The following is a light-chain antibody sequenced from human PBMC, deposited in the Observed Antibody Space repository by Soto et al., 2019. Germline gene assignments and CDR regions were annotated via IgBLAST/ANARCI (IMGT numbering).Light chain of an antibody. V-gene: IGLV2-14*03. CDR3: SSYTSSSTHV. CDR1: SSDVGAYNF. Sequence: QSALTQPASVSGSPGQSITISCTGTSSDVGAYNFVSWYQQPPGKVPKLIIFDVSSRPSGVSDRFSGSKSGNAASLTISGLQAEDAGDYYCSSYTSSSTHVFGSGTKLTVL. CDR2: DVS. J-gene: IGLJ6*01.